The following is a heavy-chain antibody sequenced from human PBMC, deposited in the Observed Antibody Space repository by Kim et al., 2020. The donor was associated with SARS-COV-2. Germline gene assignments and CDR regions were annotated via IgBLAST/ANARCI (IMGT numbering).Heavy chain of an antibody. V-gene: IGHV4-34*01. D-gene: IGHD1-26*01. Sequence: SETLSLTRAVYGGSFSGYYWNWIRQPPGKGLEWIGEINHSGSTNYNPSLKSRLTISVDTSKNQFSLKLSSVTAADTAVYYCARVRREPKYYYYLDVWG. J-gene: IGHJ6*03. CDR3: ARVRREPKYYYYLDV. CDR1: GGSFSGYY. CDR2: INHSGST.